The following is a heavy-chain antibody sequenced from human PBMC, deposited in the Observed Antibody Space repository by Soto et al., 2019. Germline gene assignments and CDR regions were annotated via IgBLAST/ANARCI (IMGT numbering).Heavy chain of an antibody. Sequence: GESLKISCKGSGYSFTSYWIGWVRQMPGKGLEWMGVIYPGDSDTRYSPSFQGHVTISADKSISTAYLQWSSLKASDTAMYYCASFGVLERASFDPWGQGTLVTVSS. V-gene: IGHV5-51*01. D-gene: IGHD1-1*01. CDR3: ASFGVLERASFDP. CDR1: GYSFTSYW. CDR2: IYPGDSDT. J-gene: IGHJ5*02.